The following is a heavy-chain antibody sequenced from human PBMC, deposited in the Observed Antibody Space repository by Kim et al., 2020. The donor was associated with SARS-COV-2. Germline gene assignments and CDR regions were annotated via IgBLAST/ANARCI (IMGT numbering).Heavy chain of an antibody. CDR2: INPSGGST. D-gene: IGHD6-13*01. CDR1: GYTFTSYY. CDR3: ARDLPGKDYSSMDLFDY. J-gene: IGHJ4*02. Sequence: ASVKVSCKASGYTFTSYYMHWVRQAPGQGLEWMGIINPSGGSTSYAQKFQGRVTMTRDTSTSTVYMELSSLRSEDTAVYYCARDLPGKDYSSMDLFDYWGQGTLVTVSS. V-gene: IGHV1-46*01.